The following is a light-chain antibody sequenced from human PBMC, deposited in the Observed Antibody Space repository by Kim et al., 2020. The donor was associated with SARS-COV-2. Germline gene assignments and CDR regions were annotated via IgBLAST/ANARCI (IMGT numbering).Light chain of an antibody. Sequence: GQSVTISCAGTIDDVGATNYVSWYQQHPGKAPKLIIYESTKRPSGVPDRFSGSRSDNTASLTVSGLQAEDQAFYHCSSYASGKNLVFGGGTQLTVL. CDR3: SSYASGKNLV. CDR1: IDDVGATNY. CDR2: EST. V-gene: IGLV2-8*01. J-gene: IGLJ7*01.